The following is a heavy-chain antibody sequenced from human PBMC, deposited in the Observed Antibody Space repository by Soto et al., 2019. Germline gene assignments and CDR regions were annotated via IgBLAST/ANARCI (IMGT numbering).Heavy chain of an antibody. Sequence: GASVKVSCKASGGTFSSYAISWVRQAPGQGLEWMGGIIPIFGTANCAQKFQGRVTITADESTSTAYMELSSLRSEDTAVYYCARDLGGYDYVWRSYRHGWLDPPGQLTLVTVCS. CDR1: GGTFSSYA. V-gene: IGHV1-69*13. D-gene: IGHD3-16*02. CDR3: ARDLGGYDYVWRSYRHGWLDP. CDR2: IIPIFGTA. J-gene: IGHJ5*02.